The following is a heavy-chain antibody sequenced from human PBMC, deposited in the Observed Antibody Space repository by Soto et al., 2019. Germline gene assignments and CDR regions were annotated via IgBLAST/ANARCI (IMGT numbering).Heavy chain of an antibody. CDR3: ARGLDSSSFSNWFDP. J-gene: IGHJ5*02. V-gene: IGHV5-51*01. Sequence: PGESLKISCKGSGYSFTSYWIGWVRQMPGKGLEWMGIIYPGDSDTRYSPSFQGQVTISADKSISTAYLQMNSLRAEDTAVYYCARGLDSSSFSNWFDPWGQGTLVTVSS. D-gene: IGHD6-6*01. CDR1: GYSFTSYW. CDR2: IYPGDSDT.